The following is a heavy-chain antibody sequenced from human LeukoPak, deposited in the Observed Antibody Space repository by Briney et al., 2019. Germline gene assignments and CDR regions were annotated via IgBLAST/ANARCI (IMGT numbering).Heavy chain of an antibody. D-gene: IGHD2-21*01. CDR3: ASHSALGIQSDY. V-gene: IGHV4-30-4*01. CDR2: IYYSGST. CDR1: GGSISSGDYY. Sequence: PSETLSLTCTVSGGSISSGDYYWSWIRQPPGKGLEWIGYIYYSGSTYYNPSLKSRVTISVDTSKNQFSLKLSSVTAADTAVYYCASHSALGIQSDYWGQGTLVTVSS. J-gene: IGHJ4*02.